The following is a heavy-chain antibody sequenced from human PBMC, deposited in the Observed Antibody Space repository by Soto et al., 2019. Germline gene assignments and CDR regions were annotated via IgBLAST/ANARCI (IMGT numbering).Heavy chain of an antibody. D-gene: IGHD3-22*01. V-gene: IGHV3-7*01. CDR2: IKQDGSEK. CDR3: ARDLGIYYYDSSGPGY. J-gene: IGHJ4*02. Sequence: EVQLVESGGGLVQPGGSLRLSCAASGFTFSSYWMSWVRQAPGKGLEWVANIKQDGSEKYYVDSVKGRFTISRDNAKNSLYLQMNSLRAEDTAVYYCARDLGIYYYDSSGPGYWGQGTLVTVSS. CDR1: GFTFSSYW.